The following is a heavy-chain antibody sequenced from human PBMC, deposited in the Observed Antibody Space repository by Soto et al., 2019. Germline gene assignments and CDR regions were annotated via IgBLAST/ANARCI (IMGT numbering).Heavy chain of an antibody. Sequence: QVQLVESGGGVVQPGRSLRLSCAASGFTFSSYGMHWVRQAPGKGLEWVAVIWYDGSNKYYADSVKGRFTISRDNSKNTLYLQMNSLRAEDTAVYYCARGPDYYYYYMDVWGKGTTVTVSS. J-gene: IGHJ6*03. V-gene: IGHV3-33*01. CDR1: GFTFSSYG. CDR2: IWYDGSNK. CDR3: ARGPDYYYYYMDV.